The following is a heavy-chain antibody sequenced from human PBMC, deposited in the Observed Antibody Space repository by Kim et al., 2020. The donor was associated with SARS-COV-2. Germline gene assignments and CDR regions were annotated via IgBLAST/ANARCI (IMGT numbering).Heavy chain of an antibody. V-gene: IGHV4-4*02. CDR3: ARCRLYYYGSGSRRYYYYMDV. Sequence: SETLSLTCAVSGGSISSSNWWSWVRQPPGKGLEWIGEIYHSGSTNYNPSLKSRVTISVDKSKNQFSLKLSSVTAADTAVYYCARCRLYYYGSGSRRYYYYMDVWGKGTTVTVSS. D-gene: IGHD3-10*01. J-gene: IGHJ6*03. CDR2: IYHSGST. CDR1: GGSISSSNW.